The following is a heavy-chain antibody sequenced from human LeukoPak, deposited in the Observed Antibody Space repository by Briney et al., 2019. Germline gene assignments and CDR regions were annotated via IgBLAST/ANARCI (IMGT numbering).Heavy chain of an antibody. V-gene: IGHV3-64D*06. CDR2: ISSNGDIT. D-gene: IGHD6-13*01. Sequence: GGSLRLSCSASGFSFSSFAMHWVRQAPGKGLEYVSAISSNGDITDYADSVKGRFTMSRDNSKNTLHLQMSSLTVEDTAVYYCVKSPHASSSYFDYWGQGTLVTVSS. CDR1: GFSFSSFA. CDR3: VKSPHASSSYFDY. J-gene: IGHJ4*02.